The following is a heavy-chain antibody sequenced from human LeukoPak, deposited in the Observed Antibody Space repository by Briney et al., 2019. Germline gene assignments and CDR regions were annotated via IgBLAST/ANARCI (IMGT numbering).Heavy chain of an antibody. V-gene: IGHV3-53*01. CDR3: ASDYSSSSGGAFDI. CDR2: IYSGGST. Sequence: PGGSLRLSCAASGFAVSSNYMSWVRQAPGKGLEWVSVIYSGGSTYYADSVKGRFTISRDNSKNTLYLQMNSLRAEDTAVYYCASDYSSSSGGAFDIWGQGTMVTVSS. CDR1: GFAVSSNY. J-gene: IGHJ3*02. D-gene: IGHD6-6*01.